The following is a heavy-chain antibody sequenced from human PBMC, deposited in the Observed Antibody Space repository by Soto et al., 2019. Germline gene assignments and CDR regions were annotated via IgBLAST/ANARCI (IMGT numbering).Heavy chain of an antibody. Sequence: GGSLRLSCAASEFTFSSYAMSWVRQAPGKGLEWVSAISGSGKSTYYADSVKGRFAVSRDNSMSTLYLQMNSLRDEDTAVYYCAKVPTGEMATVFQAFDIWGQGTMVTVSS. CDR2: ISGSGKST. D-gene: IGHD4-4*01. CDR3: AKVPTGEMATVFQAFDI. V-gene: IGHV3-23*01. J-gene: IGHJ3*02. CDR1: EFTFSSYA.